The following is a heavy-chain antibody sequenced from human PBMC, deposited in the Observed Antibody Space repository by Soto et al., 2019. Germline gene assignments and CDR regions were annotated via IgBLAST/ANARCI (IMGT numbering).Heavy chain of an antibody. CDR3: ARDYCSGGSCHRNYYGMDV. V-gene: IGHV4-59*01. CDR2: IYYSGST. CDR1: GGSISSYY. Sequence: PSETLSLTCTVSGGSISSYYWSWIRQPPGKGLEWIGYIYYSGSTNYNPSLKSRVTISVDTSKNQFSLKLSSVTAADTAVYYCARDYCSGGSCHRNYYGMDVWGQGTTVTVSS. J-gene: IGHJ6*02. D-gene: IGHD2-15*01.